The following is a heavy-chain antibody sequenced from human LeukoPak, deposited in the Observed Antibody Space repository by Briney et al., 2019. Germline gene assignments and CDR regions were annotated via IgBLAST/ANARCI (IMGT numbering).Heavy chain of an antibody. CDR1: GFTFSDYY. D-gene: IGHD2-15*01. CDR2: ISSSGSTI. J-gene: IGHJ4*02. Sequence: GGSLRLSCAASGFTFSDYYMSWIRQAPGKGLEWVSYISSSGSTIYYADSVKGRFTISRDNAKNSLYLQMNSLRAEDTAVHYCAITLVVVAATSTPHYFDYWGQGTLVTVSS. CDR3: AITLVVVAATSTPHYFDY. V-gene: IGHV3-11*01.